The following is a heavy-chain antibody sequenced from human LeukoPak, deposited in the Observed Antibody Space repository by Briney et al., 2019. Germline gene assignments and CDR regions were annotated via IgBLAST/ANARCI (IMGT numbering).Heavy chain of an antibody. CDR1: GGTFSSYA. CDR3: ARDRGYSGYDPFDY. J-gene: IGHJ4*02. CDR2: IIPIFGTA. D-gene: IGHD5-12*01. Sequence: SVKVSCKASGGTFSSYAISWVRQAPGQGLVWMGGIIPIFGTANYAQKFQGRVTITADKSTSTAYMELSSLRSEDTAVYYCARDRGYSGYDPFDYWGQGTLVTVSS. V-gene: IGHV1-69*06.